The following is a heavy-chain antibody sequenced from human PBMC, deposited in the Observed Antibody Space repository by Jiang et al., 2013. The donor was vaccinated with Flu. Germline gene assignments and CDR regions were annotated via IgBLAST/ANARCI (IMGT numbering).Heavy chain of an antibody. Sequence: GLVKPSETLSLTCTVSGGSISSYYWSWIRQPPGKGLEWIGYIYYSGSTNYNPSLKSRVTISVDTSKNQFSLKLSSVTAADTAVYYCARHYSGSYYYIDYWGQGTLVTVSS. CDR3: ARHYSGSYYYIDY. D-gene: IGHD1-26*01. CDR2: IYYSGST. V-gene: IGHV4-59*08. CDR1: GGSISSYY. J-gene: IGHJ4*02.